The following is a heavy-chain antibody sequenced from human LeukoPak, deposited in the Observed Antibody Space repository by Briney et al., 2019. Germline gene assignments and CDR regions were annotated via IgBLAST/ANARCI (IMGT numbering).Heavy chain of an antibody. Sequence: ASVKVSCKASGYTFTGYYMHWVRQAPGQGLEWMGWINPNSGGTNYAQKFQGRVTMTRDTSISTAYMELSRLRSDDTAVYYCARETSDYGDYTKHFDYWGQGTLVTVSS. V-gene: IGHV1-2*02. CDR2: INPNSGGT. D-gene: IGHD4-17*01. J-gene: IGHJ4*02. CDR3: ARETSDYGDYTKHFDY. CDR1: GYTFTGYY.